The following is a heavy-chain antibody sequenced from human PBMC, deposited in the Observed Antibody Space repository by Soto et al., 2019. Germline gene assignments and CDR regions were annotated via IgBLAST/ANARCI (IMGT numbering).Heavy chain of an antibody. J-gene: IGHJ4*02. V-gene: IGHV4-61*01. CDR2: IYYSGST. Sequence: SETLSLTCTVPGGSVSSGSYYWSWIRQPPGKGLEWIGYIYYSGSTNYNPSLKSRVTISVDTSKNQFSLKLSSVTAVDTAVYYCAHSITGTTVYWGQGTLVTVSS. CDR1: GGSVSSGSYY. D-gene: IGHD1-20*01. CDR3: AHSITGTTVY.